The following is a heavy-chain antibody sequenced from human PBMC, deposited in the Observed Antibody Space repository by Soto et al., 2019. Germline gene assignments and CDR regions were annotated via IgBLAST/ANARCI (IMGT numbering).Heavy chain of an antibody. D-gene: IGHD2-2*01. CDR2: IKSKTDGGTT. Sequence: EVQLVESGGGLVKPGGSLSLSCAASGFTFSNAWMSWVRQAPGKGLVWVGRIKSKTDGGTTDYAAPVKGRFTISRDDSKNTLYLLMDSLKTEDTAVYYCTTGPVVPAAYYYYYYYMDVWGKGTTVTVSS. CDR1: GFTFSNAW. CDR3: TTGPVVPAAYYYYYYYMDV. V-gene: IGHV3-15*01. J-gene: IGHJ6*03.